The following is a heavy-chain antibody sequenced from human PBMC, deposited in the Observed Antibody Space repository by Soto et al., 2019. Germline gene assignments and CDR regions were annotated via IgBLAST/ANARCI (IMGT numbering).Heavy chain of an antibody. CDR1: GGSFSSYA. CDR3: ARDLDIVVVPAARATSYGMDV. Sequence: GASVKVSCEACGGSFSSYAISWVRQAPRQGLEWMGGIIPIFGTANYAQKFQGRVTITADESTSTAYMELSSLRSEDTAVYYCARDLDIVVVPAARATSYGMDVWGQGTTVTSP. J-gene: IGHJ6*02. CDR2: IIPIFGTA. V-gene: IGHV1-69*13. D-gene: IGHD2-2*03.